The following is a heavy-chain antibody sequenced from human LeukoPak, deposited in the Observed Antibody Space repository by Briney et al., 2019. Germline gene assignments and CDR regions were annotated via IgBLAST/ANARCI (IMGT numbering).Heavy chain of an antibody. Sequence: SGGSLRLSCAASGFTFSSYAMHWVCQAPGKGLEWVAFIRYDGSNKYYADSVKGRFTISRDNAKNSLYLQMNSLRAEDTAVYYCAKESPYYDILTGYLLDWGQGTLVTVSS. CDR2: IRYDGSNK. CDR3: AKESPYYDILTGYLLD. D-gene: IGHD3-9*01. CDR1: GFTFSSYA. J-gene: IGHJ4*02. V-gene: IGHV3-30*02.